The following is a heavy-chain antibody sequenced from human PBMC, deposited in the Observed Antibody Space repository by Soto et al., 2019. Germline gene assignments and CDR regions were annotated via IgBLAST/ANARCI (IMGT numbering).Heavy chain of an antibody. CDR2: INAGNGNT. D-gene: IGHD6-13*01. J-gene: IGHJ6*02. V-gene: IGHV1-3*01. Sequence: WASVKVSCKASGYTFTSYAMHWVRQAPGQRLEWMGWINAGNGNTKYSQKFQGRVTITRDTSASTAYMELSSLRSEDTAVYYCARGARYSGSWSANYYYGMDVWGQGTTVTVSS. CDR3: ARGARYSGSWSANYYYGMDV. CDR1: GYTFTSYA.